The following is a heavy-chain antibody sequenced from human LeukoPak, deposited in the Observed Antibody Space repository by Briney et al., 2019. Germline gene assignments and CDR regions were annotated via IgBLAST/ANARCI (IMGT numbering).Heavy chain of an antibody. CDR3: AKLGNGWYTLNWFDP. D-gene: IGHD6-19*01. CDR1: GFTFSSYV. Sequence: GGSLRLSCAASGFTFSSYVMSWVRQAPGKGLEWVSAISGSGGSTYYADSVKGRFTISRDNSKNTLYLQMNSLRAEDTAVYYCAKLGNGWYTLNWFDPWGQGTLVTVS. V-gene: IGHV3-23*01. CDR2: ISGSGGST. J-gene: IGHJ5*02.